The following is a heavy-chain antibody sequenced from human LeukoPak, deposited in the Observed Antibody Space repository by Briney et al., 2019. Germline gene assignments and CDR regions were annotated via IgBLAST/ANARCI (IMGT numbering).Heavy chain of an antibody. CDR2: IQQDGSEK. CDR1: GFIFSSYW. D-gene: IGHD2-2*01. J-gene: IGHJ4*02. V-gene: IGHV3-7*01. CDR3: ARDARVVLDY. Sequence: PGGSLRLSCTASGFIFSSYWMSWVRQAPGKGLEWVANIQQDGSEKYYVDSVKGRFTISRDNAKNSLYLQMNSLRAEDTAVYYCARDARVVLDYWGQGTLVTVSS.